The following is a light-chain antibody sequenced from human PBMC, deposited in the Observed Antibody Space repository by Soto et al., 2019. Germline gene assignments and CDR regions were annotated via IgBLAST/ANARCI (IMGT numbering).Light chain of an antibody. Sequence: QSALTQPPSVSGSPGQSVAISCTGTSSDVGSYNRVSWYQQPPGAAPTLMIYEVSNRPSGVPDRFSGSKSGNTASLTISGLQAEDEADYYCNSYTGSSTYVFGTGTKVTVL. CDR3: NSYTGSSTYV. V-gene: IGLV2-18*02. J-gene: IGLJ1*01. CDR1: SSDVGSYNR. CDR2: EVS.